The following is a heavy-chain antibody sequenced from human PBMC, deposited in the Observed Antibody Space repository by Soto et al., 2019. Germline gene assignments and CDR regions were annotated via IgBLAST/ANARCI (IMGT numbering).Heavy chain of an antibody. Sequence: SQTLSLTCAISGDSVSSNSAAWNWIRQSPSRGLEWLGRTYYRSKWYNDYAVSVKSRITINPDTSKNQFSLQLNSVTPEDTAVYYCARDEARSRWYVRGMDVWGQGTTVTVSS. CDR1: GDSVSSNSAA. CDR3: ARDEARSRWYVRGMDV. V-gene: IGHV6-1*01. CDR2: TYYRSKWYN. J-gene: IGHJ6*02. D-gene: IGHD6-13*01.